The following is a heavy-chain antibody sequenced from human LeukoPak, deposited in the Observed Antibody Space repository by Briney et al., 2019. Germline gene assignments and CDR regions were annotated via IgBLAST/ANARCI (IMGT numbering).Heavy chain of an antibody. J-gene: IGHJ4*02. CDR1: GYTFTSYG. CDR3: ARDFLSNQWLVRSDY. CDR2: ISAYNGNT. D-gene: IGHD6-19*01. Sequence: GASVKVSCKASGYTFTSYGISWVRQAPGQGLEWMGWISAYNGNTNYAQKLQGRVTMTTDTSTSTAYMELRSLRSDDTAVYYCARDFLSNQWLVRSDYWGQGTLVTVSS. V-gene: IGHV1-18*01.